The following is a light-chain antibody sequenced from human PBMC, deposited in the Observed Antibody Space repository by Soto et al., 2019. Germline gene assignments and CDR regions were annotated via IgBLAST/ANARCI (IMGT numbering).Light chain of an antibody. CDR1: SSDIGGYNM. CDR3: SSYTARSTLV. J-gene: IGLJ3*02. V-gene: IGLV2-14*01. CDR2: EVT. Sequence: QSVLTQPASVSGSPGQSITISCTGTSSDIGGYNMVSWYQQHPRKAPKLMIYEVTNRPSGISDRFSASKSGNTASLTISGLQAEDEGDYYCSSYTARSTLVFGGGTKVTVL.